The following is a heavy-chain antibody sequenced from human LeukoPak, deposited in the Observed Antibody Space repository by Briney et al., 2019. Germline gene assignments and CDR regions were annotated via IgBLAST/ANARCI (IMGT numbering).Heavy chain of an antibody. V-gene: IGHV4-39*01. CDR1: GGSISSSGYY. Sequence: SETLSLTCTVSGGSISSSGYYWGWIRQPPGQGLEWIGSIYYSGSTYYNPSLKSRVTISVDTSKNQFSLKLSSVTAADTAVYYCAARNYDFWSGYSPFDYWGQGTLVTVSS. CDR3: AARNYDFWSGYSPFDY. CDR2: IYYSGST. D-gene: IGHD3-3*01. J-gene: IGHJ4*02.